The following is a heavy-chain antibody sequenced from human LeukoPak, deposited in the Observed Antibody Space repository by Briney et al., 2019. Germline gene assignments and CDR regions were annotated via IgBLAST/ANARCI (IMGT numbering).Heavy chain of an antibody. CDR1: GGSISSSSYY. CDR2: IYYSGST. J-gene: IGHJ4*02. D-gene: IGHD2-8*01. V-gene: IGHV4-39*07. Sequence: SETPSLTCTVSGGSISSSSYYWGWIRQPPGKGLEWIGSIYYSGSTYYNPSLKSRVTISVDTSKNQFSLKLSSVTAADTAVYYCAREGAETVYNYWGQGTLVTVSS. CDR3: AREGAETVYNY.